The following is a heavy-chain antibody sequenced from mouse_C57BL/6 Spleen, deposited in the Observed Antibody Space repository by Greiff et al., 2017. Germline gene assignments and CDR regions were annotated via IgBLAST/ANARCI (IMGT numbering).Heavy chain of an antibody. J-gene: IGHJ3*01. V-gene: IGHV1-85*01. CDR2: IYPRDGRT. CDR3: ARVNYSKGGWFAY. CDR1: GYTFTSND. D-gene: IGHD2-5*01. Sequence: VQLQQSGPELVKLGASVKLSCKASGYTFTSNDINGVKQRPGQGLEWIGWIYPRDGRTKYNEKLKGKATLTVDTSSSTAYMELHSLTSEDSAVYFCARVNYSKGGWFAYWGQGTLVTVSA.